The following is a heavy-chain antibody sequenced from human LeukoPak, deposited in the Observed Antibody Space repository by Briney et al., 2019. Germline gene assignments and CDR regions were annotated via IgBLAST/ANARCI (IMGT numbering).Heavy chain of an antibody. Sequence: ASVKVSCKASGYTFTNYGISWVRQAPGQGLEWMGWISAYNGNANYAQRFQGRVTTTTDTSTSTAYMELRSLRSDDTAVYYCARAWFLEWLGGFGDYWGQGTLVTVSS. CDR2: ISAYNGNA. CDR3: ARAWFLEWLGGFGDY. V-gene: IGHV1-18*01. CDR1: GYTFTNYG. J-gene: IGHJ4*02. D-gene: IGHD3-3*01.